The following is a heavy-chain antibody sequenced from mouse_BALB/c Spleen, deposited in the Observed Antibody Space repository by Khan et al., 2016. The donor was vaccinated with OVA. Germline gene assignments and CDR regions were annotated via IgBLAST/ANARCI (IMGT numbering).Heavy chain of an antibody. CDR2: INTYTGEP. D-gene: IGHD2-14*01. CDR1: GYTFTIYG. CDR3: ARVGYNRTMDY. V-gene: IGHV9-3-1*01. Sequence: QIQLVQSGPELKKPGETVKISCKASGYTFTIYGMNWVRQAPGKGLKWMGWINTYTGEPTYADDFKGRFAFSLETSASTAFLEINNLKNEDTATYFCARVGYNRTMDYWGQGTSVTVSS. J-gene: IGHJ4*01.